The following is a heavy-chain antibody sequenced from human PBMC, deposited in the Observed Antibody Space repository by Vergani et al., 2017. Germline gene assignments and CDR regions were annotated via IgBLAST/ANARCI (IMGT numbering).Heavy chain of an antibody. CDR3: ARTSPVYYCGGDCYPDY. V-gene: IGHV3-33*01. D-gene: IGHD2-21*02. Sequence: VQLVESGGGVVQPGRSLRLSCAASGFTFSSYGMHWVRQAPGKGLEWVAVIWYDGSNKYYADSVKGRFTISRDNSKNTLYLQMNSLRAEGTAVYYCARTSPVYYCGGDCYPDYWGQGTLVTVSS. CDR2: IWYDGSNK. CDR1: GFTFSSYG. J-gene: IGHJ4*02.